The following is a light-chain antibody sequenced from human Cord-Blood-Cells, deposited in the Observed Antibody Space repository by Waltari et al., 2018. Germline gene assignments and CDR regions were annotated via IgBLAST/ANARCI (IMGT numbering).Light chain of an antibody. CDR3: QQYNNWPRT. Sequence: EIVMTQSRATLSVSAGERGTLSCRASQSVSSNLAWYQQKPGQAPRLLIYGASTSATGIPARFSGSGSGTEFTLTISSLQSEDFAVYYCQQYNNWPRTFGQGTKLEIK. V-gene: IGKV3-15*01. CDR2: GAS. J-gene: IGKJ1*01. CDR1: QSVSSN.